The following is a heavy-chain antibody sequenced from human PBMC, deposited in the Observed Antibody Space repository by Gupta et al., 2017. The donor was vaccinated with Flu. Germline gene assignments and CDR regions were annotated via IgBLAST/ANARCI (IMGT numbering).Heavy chain of an antibody. CDR1: GFTVSSNY. V-gene: IGHV3-66*02. D-gene: IGHD3-9*01. CDR3: ATGLRYFDWVGEYGMDV. Sequence: EVQLVESGGGLVQPGGSLRLSCAASGFTVSSNYMSWVRQAPGKGLEWVSVIYSGGSTYYADSVKGRFTISRDNSKNTLYLQMNSLRAEDTAVYYCATGLRYFDWVGEYGMDVWGQGTTVTVSS. CDR2: IYSGGST. J-gene: IGHJ6*02.